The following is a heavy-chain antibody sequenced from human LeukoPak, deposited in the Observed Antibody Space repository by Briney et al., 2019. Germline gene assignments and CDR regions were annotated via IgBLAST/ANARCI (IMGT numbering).Heavy chain of an antibody. CDR1: GGSISSSSYY. V-gene: IGHV4-39*07. CDR3: ARASDSSGYYSLDY. D-gene: IGHD3-22*01. Sequence: PSETLSLTCTVSGGSISSSSYYWGWIRQPPGKGLEWIGSIYYSGSTYYNPSLKSRVTISVDTSKNQFSLKLSSVTAADTAVYYCARASDSSGYYSLDYWGQGTLVTVSS. J-gene: IGHJ4*02. CDR2: IYYSGST.